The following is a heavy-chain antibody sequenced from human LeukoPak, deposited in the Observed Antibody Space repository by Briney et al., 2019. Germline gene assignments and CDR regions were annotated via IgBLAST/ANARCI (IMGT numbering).Heavy chain of an antibody. CDR2: INHSGST. CDR1: GGSFSGYY. CDR3: ARVRKSPGSYWNMGGDYFDY. D-gene: IGHD1-26*01. Sequence: SETLSLTCAVYGGSFSGYYWSWIRQPPGKGLEWIGEINHSGSTNYNPSLKSRVTISVDTSKNQFSLKLSSVTAADTAVYYCARVRKSPGSYWNMGGDYFDYWGQGTLVTVSS. J-gene: IGHJ4*02. V-gene: IGHV4-34*01.